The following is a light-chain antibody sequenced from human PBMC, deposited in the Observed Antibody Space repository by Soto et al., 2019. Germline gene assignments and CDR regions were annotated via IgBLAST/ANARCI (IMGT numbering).Light chain of an antibody. CDR1: QSVSRS. Sequence: EIVLTQSPATLSLSPGERATLSCRASQSVSRSLGWYQQKPGQAPRLLIYDASNRATGIPARFSGSGSGTDFTLTISSLEPEDFAVYYCQQRSNWPRTFGQRTKVEIK. V-gene: IGKV3-11*01. CDR3: QQRSNWPRT. J-gene: IGKJ1*01. CDR2: DAS.